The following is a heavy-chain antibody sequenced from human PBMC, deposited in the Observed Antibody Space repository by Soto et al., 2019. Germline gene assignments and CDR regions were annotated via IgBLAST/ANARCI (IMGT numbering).Heavy chain of an antibody. CDR1: GFTFDDYA. CDR2: ISWNSGNI. V-gene: IGHV3-9*01. CDR3: ARDRSDNSNSFDAFDI. J-gene: IGHJ3*02. D-gene: IGHD1-1*01. Sequence: EVQLVESGGGLVQPGRSLRLSCAASGFTFDDYAMHWVRQAPGKGLEWVSGISWNSGNIGYADSVRGRFTISRDNAKNSLYLQMNSLRAEDTALYYCARDRSDNSNSFDAFDIWGQGTMVTVSS.